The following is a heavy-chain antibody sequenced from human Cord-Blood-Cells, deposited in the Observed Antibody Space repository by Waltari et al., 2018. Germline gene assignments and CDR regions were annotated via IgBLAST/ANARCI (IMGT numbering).Heavy chain of an antibody. CDR2: INHSGST. J-gene: IGHJ5*02. CDR3: ARGLPYYYDSSGSRWFDP. D-gene: IGHD3-22*01. CDR1: GGSFSGYY. Sequence: QVQLQQWGAGLLKPSETLSLTCAVYGGSFSGYYWSWIRQPPGKGLEWIGEINHSGSTNYNPSLKSRVTRSVDTSKNQFSLKLSSVTAADTTVYDCARGLPYYYDSSGSRWFDPWGQGTLVTVSS. V-gene: IGHV4-34*01.